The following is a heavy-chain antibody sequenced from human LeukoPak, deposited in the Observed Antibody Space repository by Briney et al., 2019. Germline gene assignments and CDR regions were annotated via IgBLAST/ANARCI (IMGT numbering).Heavy chain of an antibody. CDR1: GFTFSSYG. V-gene: IGHV3-30*02. CDR3: ARAKTRQQLVYFDY. J-gene: IGHJ4*02. Sequence: PGGSLRLSCAASGFTFSSYGMHWVRQAPGKGLEWVAFIRYDGSNKYYADSVKGRFTISRDNSKNTLYLQMNSLRAEDTAVYYCARAKTRQQLVYFDYWGQGTLVTVSS. D-gene: IGHD6-13*01. CDR2: IRYDGSNK.